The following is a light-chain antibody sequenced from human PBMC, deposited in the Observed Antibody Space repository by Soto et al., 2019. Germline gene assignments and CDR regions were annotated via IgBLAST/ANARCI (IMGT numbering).Light chain of an antibody. Sequence: QSVLTQPASVSGSPGQSITISCTGTSSDVGTYSLVSWYQQHPGKAPKLMTYEDTKRPTGLSNRFSGSKSGNTASLTISGLQAEDEADYYCCSYAGGSTWVFGGGTKLTVL. J-gene: IGLJ3*02. CDR2: EDT. CDR3: CSYAGGSTWV. V-gene: IGLV2-23*01. CDR1: SSDVGTYSL.